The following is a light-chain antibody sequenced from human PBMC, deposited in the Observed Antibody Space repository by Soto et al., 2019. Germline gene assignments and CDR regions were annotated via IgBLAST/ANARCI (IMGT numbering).Light chain of an antibody. CDR1: SSDVGAYNL. CDR3: CSYAGNRIFV. CDR2: ENI. J-gene: IGLJ2*01. V-gene: IGLV2-23*01. Sequence: QSALTQPASVSGSPGQSITISCIGTSSDVGAYNLVSWYQQYPGTAPRLIIYENIRRPSGIYSRFSGSKSGNTAALTISGLQAEDESNYYCCSYAGNRIFVFGGGTQLTVL.